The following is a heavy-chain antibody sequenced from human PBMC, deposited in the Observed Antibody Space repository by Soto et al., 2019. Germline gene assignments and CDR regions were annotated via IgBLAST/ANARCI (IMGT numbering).Heavy chain of an antibody. V-gene: IGHV3-23*01. Sequence: GGSLRLSCAASGFTFSSYAMSWVRQAPGKGLEWVSAISGSGGSTYYADSVKGRFTISRDNSKNTLYLQMNSLRAEDTAVYYCANGGVLSRDYFDYWGQGTLVTVSS. D-gene: IGHD3-16*01. J-gene: IGHJ4*02. CDR1: GFTFSSYA. CDR3: ANGGVLSRDYFDY. CDR2: ISGSGGST.